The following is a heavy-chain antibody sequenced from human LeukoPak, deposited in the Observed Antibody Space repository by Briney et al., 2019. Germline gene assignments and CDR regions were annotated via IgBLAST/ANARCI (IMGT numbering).Heavy chain of an antibody. CDR1: GGSISSGDYY. V-gene: IGHV4-30-4*08. D-gene: IGHD6-13*01. Sequence: SQTLSLTCTVSGGSISSGDYYCSWIRQPPGKGLEWIGFIYYSESTYYNPSLKSRLTISVGTSKNQFSLKLSSVTAADTAVYFCAREGEIAAAGTFRHWGQGTLVTVSS. J-gene: IGHJ4*02. CDR3: AREGEIAAAGTFRH. CDR2: IYYSEST.